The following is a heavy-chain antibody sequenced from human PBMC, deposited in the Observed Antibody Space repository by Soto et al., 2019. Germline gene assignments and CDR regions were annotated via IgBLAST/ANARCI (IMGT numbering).Heavy chain of an antibody. CDR2: IYYSGRT. V-gene: IGHV4-31*03. CDR1: GGSISSGGYD. D-gene: IGHD6-13*01. Sequence: QVQLQESGPGLVKPSQTLSLTCTVSGGSISSGGYDWSWIRQHPGKGLEWIGYIYYSGRTNYNPSLKSRVTISVDTSKNQFSLKLNSVTAADTAVYYCARVFSDSSSFFDPWGQGTLVTVSS. J-gene: IGHJ5*02. CDR3: ARVFSDSSSFFDP.